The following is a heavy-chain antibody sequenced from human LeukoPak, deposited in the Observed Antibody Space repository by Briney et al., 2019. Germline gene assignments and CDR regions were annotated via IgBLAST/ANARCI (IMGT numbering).Heavy chain of an antibody. J-gene: IGHJ6*02. CDR2: ISSSSRTI. CDR1: GFTFSSHG. CDR3: ARVGLRADSSSWFPAGYGMDV. D-gene: IGHD6-13*01. V-gene: IGHV3-48*01. Sequence: GGSLRLSCAASGFTFSSHGMNWVRQAPGKGLEWVSFISSSSRTIYNADSVKGRFTISRDNAKNSLSLQMNSLRAEDTAVYYCARVGLRADSSSWFPAGYGMDVWGQGTTVTVSS.